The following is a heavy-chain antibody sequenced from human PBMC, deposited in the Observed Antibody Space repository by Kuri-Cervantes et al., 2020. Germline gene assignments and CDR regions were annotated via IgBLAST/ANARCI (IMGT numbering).Heavy chain of an antibody. D-gene: IGHD2-2*01. CDR3: TRDLGYCSSTSCLWGYYFDY. J-gene: IGHJ4*02. V-gene: IGHV1-69*13. CDR1: GGTFSSYA. CDR2: IIPIFGTA. Sequence: SVKVSCKASGGTFSSYAISWVRQAPGQGLEWMGGIIPIFGTANYAQKFQGRVTITADESTSTAYMELSSLRSEDTAVYYCTRDLGYCSSTSCLWGYYFDYWGQGTLVTVSS.